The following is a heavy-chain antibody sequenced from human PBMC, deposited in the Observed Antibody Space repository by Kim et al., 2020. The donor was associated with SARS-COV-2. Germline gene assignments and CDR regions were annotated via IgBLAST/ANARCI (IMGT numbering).Heavy chain of an antibody. D-gene: IGHD5-12*01. CDR3: ARGAEIVATAFFDY. V-gene: IGHV1-69*01. J-gene: IGHJ4*02. Sequence: AQKFQGRVTITADESTSTAYMELSSLRSEDTAVYYCARGAEIVATAFFDYWGQGTLVTVSS.